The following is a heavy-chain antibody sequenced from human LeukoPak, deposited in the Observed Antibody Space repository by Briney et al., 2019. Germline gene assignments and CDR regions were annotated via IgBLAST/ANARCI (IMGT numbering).Heavy chain of an antibody. CDR2: ISAYNGNT. J-gene: IGHJ4*02. CDR1: GYTFTSYG. CDR3: AREISSGWYKENYFDY. Sequence: GASVKVSCKASGYTFTSYGISWVRQPPGQGLEWMGWISAYNGNTNYAQKLQGRVTMTTDTSTSTAYMELRSLRSDDTAVYYCAREISSGWYKENYFDYWGQGTLVTVSS. V-gene: IGHV1-18*01. D-gene: IGHD6-19*01.